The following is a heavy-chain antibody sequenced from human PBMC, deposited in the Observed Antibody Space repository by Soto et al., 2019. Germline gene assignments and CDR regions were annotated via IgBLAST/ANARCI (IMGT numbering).Heavy chain of an antibody. V-gene: IGHV3-23*01. Sequence: GGSLRLSCAASGFTFSSYAMSWVRQAPGKGLEWVSAISGSGGSTYYADSVKGRFTISRDNSKNTLYLQMNSLRAEDTAVYYCAKSPLGNYGSGSYYYYMDVWVKGTTVTVSS. CDR1: GFTFSSYA. D-gene: IGHD3-10*01. CDR2: ISGSGGST. J-gene: IGHJ6*03. CDR3: AKSPLGNYGSGSYYYYMDV.